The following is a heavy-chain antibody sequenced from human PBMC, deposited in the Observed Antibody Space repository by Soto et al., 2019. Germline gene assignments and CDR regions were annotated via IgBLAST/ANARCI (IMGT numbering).Heavy chain of an antibody. D-gene: IGHD4-4*01. CDR2: IIPIFGTA. V-gene: IGHV1-69*06. CDR1: GGTFSSYA. CDR3: ARKHSLDYIRWGLDP. Sequence: SVKVSCKASGGTFSSYAISWVRQAPGQGLEWMGGIIPIFGTANYAQKFQGRVTITADKSTSTAYMELTGLTSDDTATYYCARKHSLDYIRWGLDPWGQGTLVTVSS. J-gene: IGHJ5*02.